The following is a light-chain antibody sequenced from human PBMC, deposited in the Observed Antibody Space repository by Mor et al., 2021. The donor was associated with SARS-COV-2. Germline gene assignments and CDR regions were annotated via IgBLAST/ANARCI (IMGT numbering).Light chain of an antibody. CDR3: QQYYSTPPYT. J-gene: IGKJ2*01. V-gene: IGKV4-1*01. CDR1: QSVLYSSNNKNY. CDR2: WAS. Sequence: TINCKSSQSVLYSSNNKNYLAWYQQKPGQPPKLLIYWASTRESGVPDRFSGSGSGTDFTLTISSLQAEDVAVYYCQQYYSTPPYTFGQGT.